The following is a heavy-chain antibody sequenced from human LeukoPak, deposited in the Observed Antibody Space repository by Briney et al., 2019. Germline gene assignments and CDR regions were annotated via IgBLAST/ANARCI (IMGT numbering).Heavy chain of an antibody. J-gene: IGHJ4*02. V-gene: IGHV3-30*02. CDR3: AKDFWSGSTNY. CDR1: GFTLSDDG. D-gene: IGHD3-3*01. CDR2: IRYDGTNK. Sequence: GGSLRLSCAASGFTLSDDGMHWVRQAPGKGLEWVSFIRYDGTNKKYADSVKGRFTISRDISKNTLYLQMNSLRGDDTAVYYCAKDFWSGSTNYWGQGALVIVSS.